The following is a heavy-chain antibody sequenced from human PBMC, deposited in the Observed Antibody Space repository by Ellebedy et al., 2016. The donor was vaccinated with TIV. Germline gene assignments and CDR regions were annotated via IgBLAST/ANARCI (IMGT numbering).Heavy chain of an antibody. Sequence: MPSETLSLTCSVSGGSVSSTRYYWAWIRQPPGKGLEYIGSVYYSGSPYYNPSFKSRVTLSADTSTNQFSLNLRTVNAADTAVYYCARTDPWQPIDDWGQGILVSVSS. D-gene: IGHD2-21*02. J-gene: IGHJ4*02. CDR2: VYYSGSP. CDR1: GGSVSSTRYY. CDR3: ARTDPWQPIDD. V-gene: IGHV4-39*01.